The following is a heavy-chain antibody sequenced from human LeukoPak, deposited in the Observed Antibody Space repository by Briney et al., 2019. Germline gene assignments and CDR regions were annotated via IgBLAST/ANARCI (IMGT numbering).Heavy chain of an antibody. V-gene: IGHV4-59*01. Sequence: SETLSLTCTVSGGSISSYHWSWFRQAPGKGLEWIGYMYNSGSTNFNPSLKSRVTISVDTSKNQFSLRLSSVTAADTAVYYCASRPAHRYYYGMDVWGQGTTVTVSS. CDR2: MYNSGST. CDR1: GGSISSYH. J-gene: IGHJ6*02. D-gene: IGHD6-6*01. CDR3: ASRPAHRYYYGMDV.